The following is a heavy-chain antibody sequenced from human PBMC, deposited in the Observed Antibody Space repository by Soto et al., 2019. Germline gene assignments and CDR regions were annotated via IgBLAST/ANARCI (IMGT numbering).Heavy chain of an antibody. CDR2: IIPIFGTA. J-gene: IGHJ4*02. CDR1: GGTFSSYA. CDR3: ASRYRYGYITLDY. D-gene: IGHD5-18*01. Sequence: SVKVSCKASGGTFSSYAISWVRQAPGQGLEWMGGIIPIFGTANYAQKFQGRVTITADESTSTAYMELSSLRSEDTAVYYCASRYRYGYITLDYWGQGTLVTVSS. V-gene: IGHV1-69*13.